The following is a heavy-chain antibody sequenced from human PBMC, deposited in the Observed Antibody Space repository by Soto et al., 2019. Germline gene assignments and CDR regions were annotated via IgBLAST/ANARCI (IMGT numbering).Heavy chain of an antibody. CDR2: MSWNSGGI. D-gene: IGHD6-19*01. V-gene: IGHV3-9*01. Sequence: EVQLVESGGGLVQPGRSLRLSCAASGFTFENYAMHWVRQVPGKGLEWVSGMSWNSGGIGYADFVKGRFTISRDNAKNSLFLEMNSLRAEDTAMYYCAKDMGGWSDAGAGFDFWGPGILVTVSS. J-gene: IGHJ4*02. CDR3: AKDMGGWSDAGAGFDF. CDR1: GFTFENYA.